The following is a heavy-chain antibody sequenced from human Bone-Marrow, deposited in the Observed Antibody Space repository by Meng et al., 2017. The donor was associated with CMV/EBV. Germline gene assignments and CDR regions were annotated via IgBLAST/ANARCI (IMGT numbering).Heavy chain of an antibody. CDR1: GGTFNRYS. CDR2: ILPFFGVA. J-gene: IGHJ4*02. Sequence: SVKVSCKASGGTFNRYSFSWMRQAHGQGLEWMGRILPFFGVANHAQKFQGRVTITADKSTSTVYMELSSLRSEDTAIYYCARDPRLRDGFKEAFDDWGQGTLVTVSS. D-gene: IGHD5-24*01. V-gene: IGHV1-69*04. CDR3: ARDPRLRDGFKEAFDD.